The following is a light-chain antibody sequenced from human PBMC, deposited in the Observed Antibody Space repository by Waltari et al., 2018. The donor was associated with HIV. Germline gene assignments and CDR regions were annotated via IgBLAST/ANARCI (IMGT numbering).Light chain of an antibody. CDR2: WAS. Sequence: DIVMTQSPDSLVVSLGERATINCKSSQSVLYSSSSKNYLAWYQQKPGQSPKLLIYWASTRESGVPDRVSGGGSWTDFTRTISSLQAEDVAVYYCQQYYSLPFTFGPGTKVDIK. CDR3: QQYYSLPFT. CDR1: QSVLYSSSSKNY. J-gene: IGKJ3*01. V-gene: IGKV4-1*01.